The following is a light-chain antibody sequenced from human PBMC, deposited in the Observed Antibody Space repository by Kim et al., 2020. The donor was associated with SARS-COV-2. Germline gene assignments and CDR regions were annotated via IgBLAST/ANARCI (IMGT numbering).Light chain of an antibody. J-gene: IGLJ3*02. CDR3: QAWDNNNGV. CDR1: RLGDKY. CDR2: NDS. Sequence: SVSPGQTASITCSGDRLGDKYASWYQQKTGQSPVLVIYNDSRRPSGIPERFSGSNSGNTATLTISGTQAIDEADYYCQAWDNNNGVFGGGTQLTVL. V-gene: IGLV3-1*01.